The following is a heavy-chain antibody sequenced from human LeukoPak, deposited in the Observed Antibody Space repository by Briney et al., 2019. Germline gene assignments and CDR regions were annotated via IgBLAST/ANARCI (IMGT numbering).Heavy chain of an antibody. CDR2: IKSKSDGGTI. CDR3: TTDLDY. V-gene: IGHV3-15*01. Sequence: GGSLRLSCAGAGFIFTDVWMSWVRQAPGKGLEWVGRIKSKSDGGTIDYAAPVKGRITVSRDDSRKTLSLELNNLKIEDTGVYYCTTDLDYWGQGTLVTVSS. CDR1: GFIFTDVW. J-gene: IGHJ4*02.